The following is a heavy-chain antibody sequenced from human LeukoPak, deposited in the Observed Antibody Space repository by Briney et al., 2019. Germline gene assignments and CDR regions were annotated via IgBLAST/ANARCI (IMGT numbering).Heavy chain of an antibody. Sequence: GASVKVSCKAPGYTFTSYGISWVPQAPGQGLEWMGWISAYNGNTNYAQKLQGRVTMTTDTSTSTAYMELRSLRSDDTAVYYCARVHTYYYGSGSYLSDYWGQGTLVTVCS. CDR2: ISAYNGNT. CDR1: GYTFTSYG. J-gene: IGHJ4*02. CDR3: ARVHTYYYGSGSYLSDY. D-gene: IGHD3-10*01. V-gene: IGHV1-18*01.